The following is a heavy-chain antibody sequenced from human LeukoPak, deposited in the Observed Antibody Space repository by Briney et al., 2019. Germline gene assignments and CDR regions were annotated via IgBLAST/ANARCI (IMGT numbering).Heavy chain of an antibody. D-gene: IGHD6-6*01. V-gene: IGHV1-2*02. CDR1: GYTFTGYD. CDR2: INPNSGGT. CDR3: ASDLGEYSSSSGADY. J-gene: IGHJ4*02. Sequence: GASVKVSCKASGYTFTGYDMHWVRQAPGQGLEWMGWINPNSGGTNYAQKFQGRVTMTRDTSISTAYMELSRLRSDDTAVYYCASDLGEYSSSSGADYWGQGTLVTVSS.